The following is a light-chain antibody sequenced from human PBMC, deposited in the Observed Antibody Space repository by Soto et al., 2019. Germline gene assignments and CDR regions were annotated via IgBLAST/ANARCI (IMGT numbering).Light chain of an antibody. V-gene: IGKV3-15*01. Sequence: EIVMTQSPATLSVSPGERATLSCRASQSVSSNLAWYQQKPGQAPRLLIYGASTRATGIPARFSGSGSGPDFTLTISRLEPEDFAVYYCQQYNNWWTFGQGTKVDI. J-gene: IGKJ1*01. CDR2: GAS. CDR1: QSVSSN. CDR3: QQYNNWWT.